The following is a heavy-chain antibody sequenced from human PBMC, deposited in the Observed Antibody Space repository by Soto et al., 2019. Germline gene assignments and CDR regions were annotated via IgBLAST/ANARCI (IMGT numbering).Heavy chain of an antibody. D-gene: IGHD3-9*01. Sequence: PSDTLSLTCTVSIGSISSSSYYGVLISHPPWKWLEWIGSIYYSGSTYYNPSLKSRVTISVDTSKNQFSLKLSSVTAADTAVYYCARHSVYYDILTGYSNWFEPWGQGTQVTAPQ. CDR1: IGSISSSSYY. V-gene: IGHV4-39*01. CDR2: IYYSGST. J-gene: IGHJ5*02. CDR3: ARHSVYYDILTGYSNWFEP.